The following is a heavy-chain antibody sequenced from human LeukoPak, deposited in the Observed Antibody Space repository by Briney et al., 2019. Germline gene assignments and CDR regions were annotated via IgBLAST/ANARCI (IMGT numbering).Heavy chain of an antibody. CDR2: IIPILGIA. CDR1: GYTFTSYT. Sequence: SVKVSCKASGYTFTSYTISWVRQAPGQGLEWMGRIIPILGIANYAQKFQGRVTITADKSTSTAYMELSSLRSEDTAVYYCASPATYSYGIFDYWGQGTLVTVSS. CDR3: ASPATYSYGIFDY. D-gene: IGHD5-18*01. V-gene: IGHV1-69*02. J-gene: IGHJ4*02.